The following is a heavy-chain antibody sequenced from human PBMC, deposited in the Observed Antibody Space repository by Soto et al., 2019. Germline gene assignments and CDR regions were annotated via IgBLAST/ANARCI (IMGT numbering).Heavy chain of an antibody. CDR1: GFSLSTSGMC. V-gene: IGHV2-70*11. Sequence: SGPTLVNPTQTLTLTCTFSGFSLSTSGMCVSWIRQPPGKALEWLARIDWDDDKYYSTSLKTRLTISKDTSKNQVVLTMTNMDPVDTATYYCARGIAAAGTYCYYYMDVWGKGTTVTVSS. CDR3: ARGIAAAGTYCYYYMDV. CDR2: IDWDDDK. J-gene: IGHJ6*03. D-gene: IGHD6-13*01.